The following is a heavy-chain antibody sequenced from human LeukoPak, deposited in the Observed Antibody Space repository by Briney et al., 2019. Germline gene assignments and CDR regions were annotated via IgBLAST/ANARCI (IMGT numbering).Heavy chain of an antibody. V-gene: IGHV4-61*02. J-gene: IGHJ5*02. CDR1: GGSISGGAYF. D-gene: IGHD4-11*01. Sequence: SETLSLTCTVSGGSISGGAYFWSWIRQPAGTRLEWIGRIYTSGSTNYNPSLKSRVTISVDTSKNQFSLKLSSVTAADTAVYYCAREPVLHPFDPWGQGTLVTVSS. CDR2: IYTSGST. CDR3: AREPVLHPFDP.